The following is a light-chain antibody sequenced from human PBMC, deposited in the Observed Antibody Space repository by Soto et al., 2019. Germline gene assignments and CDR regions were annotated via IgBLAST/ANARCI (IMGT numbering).Light chain of an antibody. V-gene: IGLV2-23*01. CDR1: SRDVGTHKF. Sequence: QPVLTQPASVSGSPGQTITISCTRISRDVGTHKFVSWYQQHPGKAPKLMIYEGSHRPSGVSDRFSGSTSGNTASLTISGLQAEDEADYYCCSYAHSSVVFGGGTSVLFGGGTKLTVL. J-gene: IGLJ3*02. CDR3: CSYAHSSVVFGGGTSVL. CDR2: EGS.